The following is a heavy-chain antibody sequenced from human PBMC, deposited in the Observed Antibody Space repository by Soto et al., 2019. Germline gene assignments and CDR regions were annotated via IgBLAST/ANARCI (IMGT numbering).Heavy chain of an antibody. J-gene: IGHJ4*02. CDR1: GGSISSYY. CDR2: IYYSGST. D-gene: IGHD1-20*01. Sequence: QVQLQESGPGLVKPSETLSLTCTVSGGSISSYYWSWIRQHPGKGLEWIGYIYYSGSTNYNPSLQSRVTISVDTSKNQFSLKLSSVTTADTAVYYCARDYPPRITGTTRYFDYWGQGTLVTVSS. V-gene: IGHV4-59*01. CDR3: ARDYPPRITGTTRYFDY.